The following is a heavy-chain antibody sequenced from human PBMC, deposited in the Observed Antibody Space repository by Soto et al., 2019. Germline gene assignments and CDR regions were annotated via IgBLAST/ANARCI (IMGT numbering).Heavy chain of an antibody. CDR3: ASVTCPDRYYYDSSGYCPYYYYGMDV. J-gene: IGHJ6*02. CDR1: GGTFSSYA. D-gene: IGHD3-22*01. Sequence: SVTVSCKASGGTFSSYAISWVRPDPGQGLEWMGGIIPIFGTANYAQKFQGRVTITADESTSTAYMELSSLRSEDTAVYYCASVTCPDRYYYDSSGYCPYYYYGMDVWGQGTTVTVSS. V-gene: IGHV1-69*13. CDR2: IIPIFGTA.